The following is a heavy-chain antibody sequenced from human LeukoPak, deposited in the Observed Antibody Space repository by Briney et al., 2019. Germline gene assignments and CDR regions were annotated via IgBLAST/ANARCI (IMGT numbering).Heavy chain of an antibody. Sequence: PGGSLRLSCAASGFTFSSYGMHWVRQAPGKGLEWAAVIWYDASNKYYADSEKGRFTISRDNSKNTLYLQMNSLRAEDTAVYYCARDRLTYYYDSSGGQAFDIWGQGTMVTVSS. J-gene: IGHJ3*02. CDR2: IWYDASNK. D-gene: IGHD3-22*01. CDR1: GFTFSSYG. V-gene: IGHV3-33*01. CDR3: ARDRLTYYYDSSGGQAFDI.